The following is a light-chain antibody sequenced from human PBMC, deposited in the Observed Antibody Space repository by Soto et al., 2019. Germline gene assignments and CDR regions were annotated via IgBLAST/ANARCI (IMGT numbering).Light chain of an antibody. CDR1: QDIRGW. CDR3: QQYNKFPRN. CDR2: GAS. V-gene: IGKV1-12*01. Sequence: DIQMTQSPPSLSASVGDRVTIICRASQDIRGWLAWYQKKPGKGPKLLIHGASKLQSGVPSRFSGSGSGTEFTLTINNLQAEDFATYFCQQYNKFPRNFGPGTTLEIK. J-gene: IGKJ3*01.